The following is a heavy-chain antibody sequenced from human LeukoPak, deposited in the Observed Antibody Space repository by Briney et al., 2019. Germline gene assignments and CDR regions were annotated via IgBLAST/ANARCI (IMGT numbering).Heavy chain of an antibody. J-gene: IGHJ5*02. D-gene: IGHD3-10*01. CDR3: ARGIYYYGSGRGVNWFDP. Sequence: SETLSLTCTVSGGSISSYYWSWIRQPAGKGLEWIGRIYTSGSTNYNPSLKSRVNMSVDTSKNQFSLKLSSVTAADTAVYYCARGIYYYGSGRGVNWFDPWGQGTLVTVSS. CDR2: IYTSGST. CDR1: GGSISSYY. V-gene: IGHV4-4*07.